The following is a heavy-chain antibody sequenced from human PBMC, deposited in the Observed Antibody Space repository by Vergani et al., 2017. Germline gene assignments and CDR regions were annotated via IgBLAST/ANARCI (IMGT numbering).Heavy chain of an antibody. J-gene: IGHJ4*02. Sequence: QVQLVQSGAEVKKPGSSVKVSCKASGGPFSSYAISWVRQAPGQGLEWMGRIIPILGTENYAQKFQGRVTITADESTSTAYMELSSLRSEDTAVYYCARIGSSGSPVLDWGQGTLVTVSS. D-gene: IGHD6-19*01. CDR2: IIPILGTE. V-gene: IGHV1-69*11. CDR3: ARIGSSGSPVLD. CDR1: GGPFSSYA.